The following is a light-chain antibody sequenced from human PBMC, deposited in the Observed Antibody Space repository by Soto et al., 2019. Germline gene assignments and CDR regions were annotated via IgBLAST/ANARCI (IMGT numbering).Light chain of an antibody. J-gene: IGLJ3*02. CDR2: DNT. Sequence: QSVLTQPPSVSGAPGQGITISCTGSSSNIGAANDVHWYQQLPGTAPKLLIYDNTNRPSGVPDRFSGSKSGTSASLAITGLQTEDEADYYCQSFDTSLSGRVFGGGTKLTVL. CDR1: SSNIGAAND. CDR3: QSFDTSLSGRV. V-gene: IGLV1-40*01.